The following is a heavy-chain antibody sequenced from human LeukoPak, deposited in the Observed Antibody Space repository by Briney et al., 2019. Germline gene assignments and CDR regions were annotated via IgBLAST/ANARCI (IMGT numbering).Heavy chain of an antibody. Sequence: PSETLSLTCTVSGGSISSSSYYWGWIRQPPGKGLEWIGSIYYSGSTYYNPSLKSRVTISVDTSKNQFSLKLSSVTAADTAVYYCAREVVVVDENWFDPWGQGTLVTVSS. CDR3: AREVVVVDENWFDP. CDR2: IYYSGST. D-gene: IGHD3-22*01. V-gene: IGHV4-39*07. CDR1: GGSISSSSYY. J-gene: IGHJ5*02.